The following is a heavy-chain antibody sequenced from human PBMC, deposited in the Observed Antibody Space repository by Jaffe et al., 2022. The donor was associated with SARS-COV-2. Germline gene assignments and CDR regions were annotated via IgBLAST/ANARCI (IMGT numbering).Heavy chain of an antibody. CDR2: TYYRSKWYN. V-gene: IGHV6-1*01. CDR1: GDSVSSNSAA. Sequence: QVQLQQSGPGLVKPSQTLSLTCAISGDSVSSNSAAWNWIRQSPSRGLEWLGRTYYRSKWYNDYAVSVKSRITINPDTSKNQFSLQLNSVTPEDTAVYYCARDQTPDLGGGSYYYFDYWGQGTLVTVSS. J-gene: IGHJ4*02. CDR3: ARDQTPDLGGGSYYYFDY. D-gene: IGHD1-26*01.